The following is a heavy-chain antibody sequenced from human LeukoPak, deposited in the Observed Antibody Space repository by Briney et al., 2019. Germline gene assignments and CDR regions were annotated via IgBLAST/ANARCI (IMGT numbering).Heavy chain of an antibody. Sequence: ASVKVSCKASGYTFTGYYMHSVRQAPGQGLGWMGWINPNSGGTNSAQKFQGRVTMTRDTSNSTAYMELSRLKSDDTAVYYCAVVRFLEWITYGMDVWGQGTTVTVSS. J-gene: IGHJ6*02. CDR2: INPNSGGT. D-gene: IGHD3-3*01. CDR1: GYTFTGYY. CDR3: AVVRFLEWITYGMDV. V-gene: IGHV1-2*02.